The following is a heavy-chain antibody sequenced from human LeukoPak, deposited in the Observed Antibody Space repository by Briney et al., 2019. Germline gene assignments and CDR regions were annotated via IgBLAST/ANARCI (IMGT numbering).Heavy chain of an antibody. CDR3: ARAGYSGSPLDY. CDR2: IYYSGST. D-gene: IGHD6-6*01. CDR1: GGSISSGGYY. V-gene: IGHV4-31*03. Sequence: PSETLSLTCTASGGSISSGGYYWSWIRQHPGKGLEWIGYIYYSGSTYYNPSLKSRVTISVDTSKNQFSLKLSSVTAADTAVYYCARAGYSGSPLDYWGQGTLVTVSS. J-gene: IGHJ4*02.